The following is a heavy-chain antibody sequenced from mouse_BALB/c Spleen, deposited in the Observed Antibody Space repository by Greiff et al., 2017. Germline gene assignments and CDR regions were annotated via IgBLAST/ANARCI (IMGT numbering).Heavy chain of an antibody. V-gene: IGHV5-4*02. CDR2: ISDGGSYT. CDR1: GFTFSDYY. Sequence: EVQLVESGGGLVKPGGSLKLSCAASGFTFSDYYMYWVRQTPEKRLEWVATISDGGSYTYYPDSVKGRFTISRDNAKNNLYLQMSSLKSEDTAMYYCARGANWSWFAYWGQGTLVTVSA. J-gene: IGHJ3*01. D-gene: IGHD4-1*01. CDR3: ARGANWSWFAY.